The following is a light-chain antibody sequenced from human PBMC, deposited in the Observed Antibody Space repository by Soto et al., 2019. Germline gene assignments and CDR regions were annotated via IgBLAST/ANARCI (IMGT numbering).Light chain of an antibody. Sequence: EIVLTQSPATLSLAPGERATLSCRASQSVSSYLAWYQQKPGQAPRLLIYDASNRATGIPARFSGSGSGTDFTLTISSLEPEDVAVYYCQQRYNWPWTFGQGTKVDIK. V-gene: IGKV3-11*01. CDR2: DAS. CDR1: QSVSSY. J-gene: IGKJ1*01. CDR3: QQRYNWPWT.